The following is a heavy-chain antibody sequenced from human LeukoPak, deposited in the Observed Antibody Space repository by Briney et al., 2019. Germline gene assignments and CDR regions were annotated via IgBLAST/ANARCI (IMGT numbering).Heavy chain of an antibody. CDR3: AMGDSSGWYFYY. V-gene: IGHV3-20*04. CDR2: INWDGGST. D-gene: IGHD6-19*01. J-gene: IGHJ4*02. CDR1: GSTFEDHG. Sequence: PGGSLRLSCAASGSTFEDHGMSWVRQVPGKGLEWVAGINWDGGSTGYADSVKGRFTISRDNAKNSLFPQMNSLRVEDTALYFCAMGDSSGWYFYYWGQGTLVTVSS.